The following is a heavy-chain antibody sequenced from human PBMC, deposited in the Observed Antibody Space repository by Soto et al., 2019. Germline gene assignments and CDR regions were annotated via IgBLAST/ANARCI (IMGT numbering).Heavy chain of an antibody. CDR3: ARELLFYDSDGFSWDDAFDI. D-gene: IGHD3-22*01. V-gene: IGHV4-30-2*01. CDR1: GGPLSSSAYS. Sequence: SETLSLTCAVSGGPLSSSAYSWSWIRQPPGKGLEWIGFIYQSGSTYYNPSLKSRVTMSLDRPKNQFSLKLSSVTAADTAVYYCARELLFYDSDGFSWDDAFDIWGQGTMVTVSS. CDR2: IYQSGST. J-gene: IGHJ3*02.